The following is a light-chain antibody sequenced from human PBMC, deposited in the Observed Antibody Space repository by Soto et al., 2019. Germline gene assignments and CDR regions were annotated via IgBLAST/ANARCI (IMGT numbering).Light chain of an antibody. CDR2: AAS. Sequence: DIQMTQSPSSLSASVGDRVTITCRASQGIVNYLAWYQHKPGKVPNLLIYAASTLQSGVPSRLSGGGSGTDFTLTISSLQPEDVATYYCQKYNSAPRTFGQGTKVDIK. V-gene: IGKV1-27*01. CDR3: QKYNSAPRT. CDR1: QGIVNY. J-gene: IGKJ1*01.